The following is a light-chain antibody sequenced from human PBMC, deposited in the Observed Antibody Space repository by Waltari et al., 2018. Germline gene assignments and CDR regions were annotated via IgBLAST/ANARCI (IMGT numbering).Light chain of an antibody. CDR3: CSYAASSTWV. V-gene: IGLV2-23*02. CDR2: EVA. Sequence: QSALTQPASVSGSPGQSITISCTGTSSDVGNYNLGSWYQQHPGKAPKLMIYEVATRPSGVSNRFSGSKSGNTASLTSSGLQAADEADYYCCSYAASSTWVFGGGTKLTVL. J-gene: IGLJ3*02. CDR1: SSDVGNYNL.